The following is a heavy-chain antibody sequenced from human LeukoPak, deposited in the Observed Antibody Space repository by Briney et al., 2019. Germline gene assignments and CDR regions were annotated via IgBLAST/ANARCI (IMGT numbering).Heavy chain of an antibody. D-gene: IGHD6-13*01. J-gene: IGHJ2*01. V-gene: IGHV3-30*02. CDR3: AKDSYDNSYSSSWYKVRYWYFDL. Sequence: PGGSLRLSCAASGFTFSSYGMHWVRQAPGKGLEWVAFIRYDGSNKYYADSVKGRFTISRDNSKNTLYLQMNSLRAEDTAVYYCAKDSYDNSYSSSWYKVRYWYFDLWGRGTLVTVSS. CDR2: IRYDGSNK. CDR1: GFTFSSYG.